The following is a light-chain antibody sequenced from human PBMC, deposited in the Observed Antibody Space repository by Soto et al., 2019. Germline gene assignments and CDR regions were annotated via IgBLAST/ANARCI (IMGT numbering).Light chain of an antibody. J-gene: IGKJ1*01. CDR1: QSVSGW. V-gene: IGKV1-5*01. CDR2: DAS. Sequence: IQMTQSPSTLSSSLGDTVTVTCRASQSVSGWLAWYQQKPGEAPKLLIYDASALPRGVPSRFSGSVSGTKGTITIASLQPDDGSTYYCQQYETFSGTFGPGTKVDIK. CDR3: QQYETFSGT.